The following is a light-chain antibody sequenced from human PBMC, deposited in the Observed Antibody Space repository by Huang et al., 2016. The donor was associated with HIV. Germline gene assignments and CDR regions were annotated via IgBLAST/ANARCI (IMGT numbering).Light chain of an antibody. CDR1: QSINSN. CDR3: QHYNNWPPLVT. J-gene: IGKJ4*01. CDR2: GAS. Sequence: EIVMTQSPATLSVSPGERATVSCRASQSINSNLAWYQQKPGQAPRLLIYGASTRATGIPARCRGRWSATEFTLTISSLQSEDFAFYYCQHYNNWPPLVTFGGGTKVEIK. V-gene: IGKV3-15*01.